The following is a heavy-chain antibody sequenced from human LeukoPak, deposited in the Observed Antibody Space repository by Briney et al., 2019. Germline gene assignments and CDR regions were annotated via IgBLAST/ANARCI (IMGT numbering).Heavy chain of an antibody. J-gene: IGHJ4*02. CDR2: IYPGDSDT. CDR1: GYSFTSYW. V-gene: IGHV5-51*01. Sequence: PGESLKISCKGSGYSFTSYWIGWVRQMPGKGLEWMGIIYPGDSDTRYSPSFQGQVTISADKSISTAYLQWSSLKASDTAMYYCARRYYDILTGPSGGFDYWGQGTLVTVSS. D-gene: IGHD3-9*01. CDR3: ARRYYDILTGPSGGFDY.